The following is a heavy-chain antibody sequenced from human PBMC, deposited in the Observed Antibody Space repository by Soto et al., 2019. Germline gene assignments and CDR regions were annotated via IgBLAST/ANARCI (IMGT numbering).Heavy chain of an antibody. V-gene: IGHV4-34*01. CDR3: ARVNGVWGSYRSYYYYGMDV. CDR2: INHSGST. Sequence: SETLSLTCAVYGGSFSGYYWSWIRQPPGKGLEWIGEINHSGSTNYNPSLKSRVTISVDTSKNQFSLKLSSVTAADTAVYYCARVNGVWGSYRSYYYYGMDVWGQGTTVTVSS. J-gene: IGHJ6*02. CDR1: GGSFSGYY. D-gene: IGHD3-16*02.